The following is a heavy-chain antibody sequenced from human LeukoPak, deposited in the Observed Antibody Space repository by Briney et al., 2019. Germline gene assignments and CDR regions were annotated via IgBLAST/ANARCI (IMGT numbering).Heavy chain of an antibody. Sequence: SQTLSLTCAVSGGSISSGGYSWSWIRQPPGKGLEWIGNIFYRGATNYNPSLKSRVTMSVDTSKNQFSLKLYSVTAADTAMYYCARARDWSAGSWFDPWGQGILVTVSS. CDR3: ARARDWSAGSWFDP. D-gene: IGHD3/OR15-3a*01. CDR1: GGSISSGGYS. V-gene: IGHV4-61*08. CDR2: IFYRGAT. J-gene: IGHJ5*02.